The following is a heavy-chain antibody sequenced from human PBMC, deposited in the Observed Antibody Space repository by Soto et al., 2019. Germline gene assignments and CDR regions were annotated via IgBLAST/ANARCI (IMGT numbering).Heavy chain of an antibody. CDR2: ISYDGSNK. Sequence: GGSLRLSCAASGFTFSSYGMHWVRQAPGKGLEWVAVISYDGSNKYYADSVKGRFTISRDNSKNTLYLQMNSLRAEDTAVYYCASYDYDSSGYYWGQGTLVTV. J-gene: IGHJ4*02. CDR3: ASYDYDSSGYY. D-gene: IGHD3-22*01. V-gene: IGHV3-30*03. CDR1: GFTFSSYG.